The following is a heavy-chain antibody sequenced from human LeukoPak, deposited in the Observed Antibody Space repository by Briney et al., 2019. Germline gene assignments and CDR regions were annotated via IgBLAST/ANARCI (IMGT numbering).Heavy chain of an antibody. D-gene: IGHD3-22*01. CDR3: ARAYGGYDSQGYQGYYDSGGYYY. Sequence: SETLSLTCTVSGGSISSSSFYWGWIRQPPGKGLEWIGSIYYSGSTYYNPSLKSRVIISIDTSKNQFSLQLSSVTAADSAVYYCARAYGGYDSQGYQGYYDSGGYYYWGQGILLTVSS. J-gene: IGHJ4*02. V-gene: IGHV4-39*07. CDR2: IYYSGST. CDR1: GGSISSSSFY.